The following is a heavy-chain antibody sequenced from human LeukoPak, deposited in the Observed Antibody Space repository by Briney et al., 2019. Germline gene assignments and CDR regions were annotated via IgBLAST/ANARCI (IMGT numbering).Heavy chain of an antibody. V-gene: IGHV4-39*07. J-gene: IGHJ4*02. CDR2: IYHRGST. CDR3: ARFSPRALGNFFDY. CDR1: GGSISSRNYY. Sequence: PSETLSLTCAVSGGSISSRNYYWGWIRQPPGKGLEWIGYIYHRGSTYFNPSLKSRVTMSLDRSKNQFSLNLTSVTAADTAVYYCARFSPRALGNFFDYWGQGTLVTVSS. D-gene: IGHD3-16*01.